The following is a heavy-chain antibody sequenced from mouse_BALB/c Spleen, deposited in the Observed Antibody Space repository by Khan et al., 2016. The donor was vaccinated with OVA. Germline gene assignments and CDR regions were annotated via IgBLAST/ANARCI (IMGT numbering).Heavy chain of an antibody. Sequence: QVQLQQSGPELVKPGASLKVSCKASGYTFSDYVIGWVKKRTRQGLVWFGDIFPGSGTPYYNEKLKDQATLTADKSSSTAYMQLSSLTSEDSAVFFCAREGYPVFAYGGQGTLVTVSA. CDR2: IFPGSGTP. D-gene: IGHD2-14*01. J-gene: IGHJ3*01. CDR1: GYTFSDYV. CDR3: AREGYPVFAY. V-gene: IGHV1-81*01.